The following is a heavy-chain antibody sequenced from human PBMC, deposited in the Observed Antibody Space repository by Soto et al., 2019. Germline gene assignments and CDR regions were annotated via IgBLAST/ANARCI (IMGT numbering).Heavy chain of an antibody. V-gene: IGHV1-69*12. CDR2: IIPIFGTA. Sequence: QVQLVQSGAEVKKPGSSVKVSCKASGGTFSSYAIIWVRQAPGQGLEWMGGIIPIFGTANYAQKFQGRVTITADESTRTAYMELSSLRSEDTAVYYCARVVSSSSQWRTHFAYWGQGTLVTVSS. D-gene: IGHD6-19*01. J-gene: IGHJ4*02. CDR1: GGTFSSYA. CDR3: ARVVSSSSQWRTHFAY.